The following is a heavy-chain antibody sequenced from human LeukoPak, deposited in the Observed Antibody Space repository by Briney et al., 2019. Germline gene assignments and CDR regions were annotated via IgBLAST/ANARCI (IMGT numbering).Heavy chain of an antibody. CDR3: VALLRGIGY. CDR1: GFTFSDHY. J-gene: IGHJ4*02. D-gene: IGHD3-10*01. V-gene: IGHV3-72*01. CDR2: SRNEGHSYST. Sequence: GGSLRLSCAVSGFTFSDHYMDWVRQAPGKGLEWIGRSRNEGHSYSTDFAASVRGRASLSRDHSRNSLYLQINSLRTDDTAVYYCVALLRGIGYWGQGTLVTVSS.